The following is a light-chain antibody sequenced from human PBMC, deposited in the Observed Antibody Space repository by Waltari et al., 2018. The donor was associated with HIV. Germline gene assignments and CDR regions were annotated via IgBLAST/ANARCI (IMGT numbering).Light chain of an antibody. CDR3: MEALQTPFT. Sequence: IVLTQSPLSLPVTPGEPASISCRSPPRLLSDGKNYLDWYLQKPGQSPQLLIYLGSNRASGVPDRFSGSGSGTYFTLKISRVEAEDVGVYYCMEALQTPFTFGQGTKLEI. CDR2: LGS. CDR1: PRLLSDGKNY. V-gene: IGKV2-28*01. J-gene: IGKJ2*01.